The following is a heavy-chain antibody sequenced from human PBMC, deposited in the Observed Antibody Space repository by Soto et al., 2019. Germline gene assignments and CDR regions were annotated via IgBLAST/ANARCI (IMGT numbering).Heavy chain of an antibody. Sequence: SVKVACKAPWHTFTNYHMPWVRQAPGQGLEWMGIIDPSGGSTSYAQTFQSRVTMARDTSTSAVYRERSSLRSEETAVYYCARDGGYCSSTSCYTYYYYGMDVWGQGATVTVSS. CDR2: IDPSGGST. J-gene: IGHJ6*02. CDR1: WHTFTNYH. CDR3: ARDGGYCSSTSCYTYYYYGMDV. V-gene: IGHV1-46*01. D-gene: IGHD2-2*02.